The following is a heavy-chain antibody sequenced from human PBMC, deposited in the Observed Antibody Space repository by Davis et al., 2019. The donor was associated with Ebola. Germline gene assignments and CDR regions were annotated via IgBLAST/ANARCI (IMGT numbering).Heavy chain of an antibody. J-gene: IGHJ4*02. CDR1: GGSISSYY. V-gene: IGHV4-59*08. Sequence: SETLSLTCTVSGGSISSYYWSWIRQPPGKGLEWIGYIYYSGSTNYNPSLKSRVTISVGTSKNQFSLKLSSVTAADTAVYFCARRSYSSRLIDSWGQGSLVTVSS. CDR3: ARRSYSSRLIDS. D-gene: IGHD6-19*01. CDR2: IYYSGST.